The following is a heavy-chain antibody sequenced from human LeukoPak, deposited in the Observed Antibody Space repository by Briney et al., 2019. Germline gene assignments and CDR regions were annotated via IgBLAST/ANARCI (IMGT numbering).Heavy chain of an antibody. J-gene: IGHJ4*02. V-gene: IGHV3-33*03. CDR2: IWYDGSNK. CDR1: GFTFSSYG. Sequence: PGGSLRLSCAASGFTFSSYGMHWVRQAPGKGLEWVAVIWYDGSNKYYADSVKGRFTISRDNSKNTLYLQMNSLRAEDTAVYYCAKDLGLGYCSSTSCSPTFDYWGQGTLVTVSS. CDR3: AKDLGLGYCSSTSCSPTFDY. D-gene: IGHD2-2*01.